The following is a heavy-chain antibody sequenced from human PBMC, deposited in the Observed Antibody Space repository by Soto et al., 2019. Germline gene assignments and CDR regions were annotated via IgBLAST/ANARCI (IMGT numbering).Heavy chain of an antibody. CDR1: GFTFSSYS. Sequence: QPGGSLRLSCAASGFTFSSYSVNWVRQAPGRGLEWVSYISSSGSAIYYADSVKGRFAISRDNGKNSLYLQMSILRDDDTALYYCARGTMGSWSFDYWGQGTPVTVSS. V-gene: IGHV3-48*02. J-gene: IGHJ4*02. D-gene: IGHD6-13*01. CDR2: ISSSGSAI. CDR3: ARGTMGSWSFDY.